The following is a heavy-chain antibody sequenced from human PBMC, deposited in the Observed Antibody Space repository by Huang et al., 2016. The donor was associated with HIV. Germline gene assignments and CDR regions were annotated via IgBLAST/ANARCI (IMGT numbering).Heavy chain of an antibody. CDR3: ATGFDVFFDF. D-gene: IGHD3-9*01. Sequence: QVQLVQSRAEVKKPGASVKVSCKVSEYTLTELSIHWVRQPPGKGLEWMGGVDPEIGETIDAQKFQGRVTMTEDTSTETAFRELSGLRPEDTAVYYCATGFDVFFDFWGQGTLVTVSS. V-gene: IGHV1-24*01. J-gene: IGHJ4*02. CDR1: EYTLTELS. CDR2: VDPEIGET.